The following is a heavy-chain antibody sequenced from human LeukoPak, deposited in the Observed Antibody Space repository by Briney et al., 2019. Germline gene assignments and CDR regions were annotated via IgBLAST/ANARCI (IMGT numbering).Heavy chain of an antibody. CDR1: GFTFSNAW. Sequence: PGGSLRLSCAASGFTFSNAWMSWVRQAPGKGLEWVGRIKNKTDGGTTDYAAPVKGRFTISRDDSKNTLYLQMNSLKTEDTAVYYCTTERYEYYHGMDVWGQGTTVTVSS. J-gene: IGHJ6*02. V-gene: IGHV3-15*01. D-gene: IGHD3-3*01. CDR3: TTERYEYYHGMDV. CDR2: IKNKTDGGTT.